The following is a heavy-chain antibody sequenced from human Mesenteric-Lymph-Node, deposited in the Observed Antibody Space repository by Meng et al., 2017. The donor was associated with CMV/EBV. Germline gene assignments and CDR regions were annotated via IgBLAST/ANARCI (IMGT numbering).Heavy chain of an antibody. CDR2: IYPGDSET. Sequence: KVSCKGSGYSFTTYWIGWVRQMPGKGLEWMGIIYPGDSETRYSPSFQGQVTISADKSISTAYLHWSSLKASDTAMYYCARHSGITGTTAWFDPWGQGTLVTVS. J-gene: IGHJ5*02. CDR3: ARHSGITGTTAWFDP. D-gene: IGHD1-7*01. V-gene: IGHV5-51*01. CDR1: GYSFTTYW.